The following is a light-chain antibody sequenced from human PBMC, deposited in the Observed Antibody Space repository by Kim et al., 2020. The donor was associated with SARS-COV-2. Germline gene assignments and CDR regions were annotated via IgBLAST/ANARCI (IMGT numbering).Light chain of an antibody. CDR2: GVS. V-gene: IGKV3-15*01. Sequence: EIVMTQSPATLSVSPGERATLSCRASQSISSNLAWYQQKPGQAPRLLIYGVSTRATGLPARFSGSGSGTEFTLTISSLQSEDFAIYFCQQYNNWPPLTFGGGTKVDIK. CDR1: QSISSN. J-gene: IGKJ4*01. CDR3: QQYNNWPPLT.